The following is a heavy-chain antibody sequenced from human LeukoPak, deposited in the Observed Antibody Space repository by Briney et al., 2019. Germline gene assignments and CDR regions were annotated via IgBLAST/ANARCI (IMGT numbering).Heavy chain of an antibody. CDR1: GGPISSYY. J-gene: IGHJ4*02. Sequence: SETLSLTCTVSGGPISSYYWSWIRQPPGKGLEWIGYIYYSGSTNYNPSLKSRVTISVDTSKNQFSLKLSSVTAADTAVYYCARDGYSSSPTGYFDYWGQGTLVTVSS. CDR2: IYYSGST. D-gene: IGHD6-13*01. CDR3: ARDGYSSSPTGYFDY. V-gene: IGHV4-59*01.